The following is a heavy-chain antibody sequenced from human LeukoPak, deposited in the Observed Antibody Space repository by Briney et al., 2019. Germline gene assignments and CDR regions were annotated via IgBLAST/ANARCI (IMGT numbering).Heavy chain of an antibody. CDR2: ISSSSSTI. V-gene: IGHV3-48*01. J-gene: IGHJ4*02. Sequence: GGSLRLSCAASGFTFSSYSMNWVRQAPGKGLEWVSYISSSSSTIYYADSVKGRFTISRDNAKNSLYLQMNSLRAEDTAVYYCARRAEIDYDFWSGYYIALDYWGQGTLVTVSS. CDR3: ARRAEIDYDFWSGYYIALDY. CDR1: GFTFSSYS. D-gene: IGHD3-3*01.